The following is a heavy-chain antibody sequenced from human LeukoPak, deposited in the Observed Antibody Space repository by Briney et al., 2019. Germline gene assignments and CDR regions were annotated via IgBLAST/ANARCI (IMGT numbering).Heavy chain of an antibody. D-gene: IGHD3-22*01. V-gene: IGHV3-30*04. Sequence: PGGSLRLSCAASGFTFSSYAMHWVRQAPGKGLEWVAVISYDGSNKYYADSVKGRFTISRDNSKNTLYLQMNSLRAEDTAVYYCAREGSDAPITMIVVDKNSFDYWGQGTLVTVSS. CDR3: AREGSDAPITMIVVDKNSFDY. CDR2: ISYDGSNK. CDR1: GFTFSSYA. J-gene: IGHJ4*02.